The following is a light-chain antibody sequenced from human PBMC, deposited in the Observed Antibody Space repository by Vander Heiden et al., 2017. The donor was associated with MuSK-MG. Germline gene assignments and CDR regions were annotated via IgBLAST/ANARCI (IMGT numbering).Light chain of an antibody. J-gene: IGKJ3*01. Sequence: EIVLTQSPGTLPLSRGERATLSCRASQSVSSSYLAWYQQKPGQAPRLLIHGASSRATGIPDRFSGSGSGTDFTLTISRLEPEDFAVYYCQQYGRSPGVTFGPGTKVDIK. CDR1: QSVSSSY. CDR2: GAS. CDR3: QQYGRSPGVT. V-gene: IGKV3-20*01.